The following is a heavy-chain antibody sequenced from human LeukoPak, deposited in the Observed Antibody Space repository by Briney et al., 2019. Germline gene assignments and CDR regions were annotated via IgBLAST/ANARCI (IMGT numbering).Heavy chain of an antibody. D-gene: IGHD1-26*01. CDR2: IYSGGST. Sequence: GGSLRLSCAASGLTVSINYMSGVRHAPGEGLEWVSIIYSGGSTYYADSVKGRFTISKDNSKNTLYLQMNSLRAEDTAVYYCAREGIVGSTRDYWGQGTLVTVSS. CDR3: AREGIVGSTRDY. J-gene: IGHJ4*02. CDR1: GLTVSINY. V-gene: IGHV3-53*01.